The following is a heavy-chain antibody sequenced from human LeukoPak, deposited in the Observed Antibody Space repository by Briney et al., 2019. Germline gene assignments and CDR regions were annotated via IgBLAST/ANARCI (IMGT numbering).Heavy chain of an antibody. CDR3: AKDQNLDYYDRSFDY. CDR1: GFTFNTYA. CDR2: ITSGANT. D-gene: IGHD1-26*01. J-gene: IGHJ4*02. Sequence: PGGSLRLSCAASGFTFNTYAMSWVRQAPGKGLEWVSGITSGANTYYADSVKGRFTISRDNSENTLNLQMSSLRAEDTAIYYCAKDQNLDYYDRSFDYWGQGTLVTVSS. V-gene: IGHV3-23*01.